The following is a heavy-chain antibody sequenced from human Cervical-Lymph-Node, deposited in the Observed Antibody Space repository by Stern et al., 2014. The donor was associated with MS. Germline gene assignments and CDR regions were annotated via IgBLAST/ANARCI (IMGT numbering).Heavy chain of an antibody. CDR1: GFTFNSYA. CDR2: ISYDGKTT. Sequence: VQLVESEGGVVHPGRSLRLSCAASGFTFNSYAMHWVRQAPGKGLEWMAGISYDGKTTFYADSVKGRFTISRDNSQNTLYLQMNSLRAEDTALYHCAKDDWDLPTFLDSWGQGTLVTVSS. D-gene: IGHD3-9*01. V-gene: IGHV3-30*18. J-gene: IGHJ4*02. CDR3: AKDDWDLPTFLDS.